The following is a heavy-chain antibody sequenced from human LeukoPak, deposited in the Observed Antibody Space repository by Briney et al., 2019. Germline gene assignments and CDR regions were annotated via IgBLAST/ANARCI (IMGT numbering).Heavy chain of an antibody. V-gene: IGHV4-59*08. CDR3: ARHSRSWGLTTVVNVDF. CDR1: GSSLNNYY. CDR2: VDYSGSA. J-gene: IGHJ4*02. D-gene: IGHD4-23*01. Sequence: SETLSLTRTVSGSSLNNYYWSCIRQPPGKGLEWIGYVDYSGSANYNPSLKSRVTISVERLSNQLSLMVSSVTAADTAVYYCARHSRSWGLTTVVNVDFWGQGTLVTVSS.